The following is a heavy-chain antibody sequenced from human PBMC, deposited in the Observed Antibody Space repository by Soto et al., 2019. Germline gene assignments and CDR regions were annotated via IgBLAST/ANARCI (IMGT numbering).Heavy chain of an antibody. Sequence: GGSLRLSCAASVFTFSSYAMRWVRQAPGKGLEWVSAISGSGGSTYYADSVKGRFTISRDNSKNTLYLQMNSLRAEDTAVYYCAKALYSSGSDYWGQGTLVTVSS. D-gene: IGHD6-19*01. CDR2: ISGSGGST. J-gene: IGHJ4*02. CDR1: VFTFSSYA. CDR3: AKALYSSGSDY. V-gene: IGHV3-23*01.